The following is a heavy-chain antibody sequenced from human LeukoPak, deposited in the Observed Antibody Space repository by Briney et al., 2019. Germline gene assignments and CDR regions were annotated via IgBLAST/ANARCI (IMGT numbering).Heavy chain of an antibody. D-gene: IGHD6-25*01. J-gene: IGHJ6*02. CDR3: ARVRAAGMDV. CDR1: GGSISSYY. CDR2: IYYSGST. V-gene: IGHV4-59*01. Sequence: SETLSLTCTVSGGSISSYYWSWIRQPPGKGLEWVGYIYYSGSTNYNPSLKSRVTISVDTSKNQFSLKLSSVTAADTAVYYCARVRAAGMDVWGQGTTVTVSS.